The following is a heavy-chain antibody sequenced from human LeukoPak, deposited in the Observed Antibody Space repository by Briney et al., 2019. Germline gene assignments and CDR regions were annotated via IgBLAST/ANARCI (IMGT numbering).Heavy chain of an antibody. V-gene: IGHV4-39*01. Sequence: PSETLSLTCAVSGAFIDTTSYYCAWLRQPPGKGLEWIGSIYYSGDTHYSPSLKSRLTISADTSKNQFSLKLSSVTAADTSAYYCAIDYGDYPDYWGQGTLVTVSS. J-gene: IGHJ4*02. D-gene: IGHD4-17*01. CDR3: AIDYGDYPDY. CDR1: GAFIDTTSYY. CDR2: IYYSGDT.